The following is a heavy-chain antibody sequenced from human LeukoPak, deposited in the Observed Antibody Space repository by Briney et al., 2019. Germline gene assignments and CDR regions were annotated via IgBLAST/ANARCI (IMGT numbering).Heavy chain of an antibody. Sequence: PGGPLRLSCAASGFTVSRNSMSWVGEAPGKGLHRVAVISYDEKTIFYADSLKGRFTVSRDNSKNAVYLQINSLRDEDTAVYYCAREKQSGGTPFDYWGQGSLVTVSS. CDR3: AREKQSGGTPFDY. CDR1: GFTVSRNS. CDR2: ISYDEKTI. V-gene: IGHV3-30*03. D-gene: IGHD1-26*01. J-gene: IGHJ4*02.